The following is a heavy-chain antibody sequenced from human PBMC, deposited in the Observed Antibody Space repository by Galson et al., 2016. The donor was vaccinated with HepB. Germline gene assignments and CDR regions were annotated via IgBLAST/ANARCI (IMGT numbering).Heavy chain of an antibody. D-gene: IGHD3/OR15-3a*01. J-gene: IGHJ6*02. CDR3: ARDGRAWVGLDV. CDR1: GASISGHY. CDR2: VHYSGAT. Sequence: ETLSLTCAVSGASISGHYWSWIREPPGKGLEWIGYVHYSGATNYNPSLKSRVSISIDTSRTHFSLRLTSVAAADTAVYYCARDGRAWVGLDVWGQGTTVTVSS. V-gene: IGHV4-59*11.